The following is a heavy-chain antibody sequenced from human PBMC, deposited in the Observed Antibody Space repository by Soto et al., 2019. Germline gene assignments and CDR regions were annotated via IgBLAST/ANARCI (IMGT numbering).Heavy chain of an antibody. D-gene: IGHD5-18*01. CDR1: GFTFSSYA. CDR2: IGTGADTT. Sequence: GGSLRLSCAASGFTFSSYAMYWIRQAPGKGLEWVSGIGTGADTTYYADSVKGRFTISRDNSKNTLYLQMNSLRAEDTAVYYCAKDRPTWIQLAFDYWGQGTLVTVSS. CDR3: AKDRPTWIQLAFDY. J-gene: IGHJ4*02. V-gene: IGHV3-23*01.